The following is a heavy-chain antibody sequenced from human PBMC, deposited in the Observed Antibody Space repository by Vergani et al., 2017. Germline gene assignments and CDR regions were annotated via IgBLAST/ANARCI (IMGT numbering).Heavy chain of an antibody. V-gene: IGHV4-39*01. Sequence: QLQLQEPGPRLVKPSETLSPTCSPPGMSISNNTYYWGWIRQPPGKGLEWIGSIYDSRNNNYSPSLKSRVSISVDTSKNQFSLNLTFVTAADTSVYYCARHLRQLARNDVFDIWGHGTLVTVSS. D-gene: IGHD6-6*01. CDR1: GMSISNNTYY. CDR2: IYDSRNN. CDR3: ARHLRQLARNDVFDI. J-gene: IGHJ3*02.